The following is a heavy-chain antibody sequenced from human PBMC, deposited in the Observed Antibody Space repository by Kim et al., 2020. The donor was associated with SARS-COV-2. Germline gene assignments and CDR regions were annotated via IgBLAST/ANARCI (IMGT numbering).Heavy chain of an antibody. CDR3: TTPPRRTYYYYGMDV. J-gene: IGHJ6*02. V-gene: IGHV3-15*01. CDR2: IKSKTDGGTT. Sequence: GGSLRLSCAASGFTFSNAWMSWVRQAPGKGLEWVGRIKSKTDGGTTDYAAPVKGRFTISRDDSKNTLYLQMNSLKTEDTAVYYCTTPPRRTYYYYGMDVWGQGTTVTVSS. CDR1: GFTFSNAW.